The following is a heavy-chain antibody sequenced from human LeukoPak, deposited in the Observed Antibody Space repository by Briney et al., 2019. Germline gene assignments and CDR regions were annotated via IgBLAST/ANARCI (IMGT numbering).Heavy chain of an antibody. J-gene: IGHJ6*03. D-gene: IGHD3-10*01. Sequence: ASVKVSCKASGYTFTSYDINWVRQATGQGLEWMGWMNPNSGNTGYAQKFQGRVTMTRNTSISTAYMEPSSLRSEDTAVYYCARKGITMVRGVNYYMDVWGKGTTVTVSS. V-gene: IGHV1-8*01. CDR2: MNPNSGNT. CDR3: ARKGITMVRGVNYYMDV. CDR1: GYTFTSYD.